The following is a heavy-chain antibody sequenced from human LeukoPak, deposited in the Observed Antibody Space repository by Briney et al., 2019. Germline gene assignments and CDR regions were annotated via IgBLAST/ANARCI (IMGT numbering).Heavy chain of an antibody. D-gene: IGHD3-3*01. Sequence: GGSLRLSCAASGFTLSAYWMIWVRQAPGKGPEWVANIKQDGSEKYYVDSVKGRFTISRDNAGNSLFLQMTSLRAEDTAVYYCAKSEYDFWSFYYYYGMDVWGQGTTVTVSS. CDR1: GFTLSAYW. J-gene: IGHJ6*02. CDR3: AKSEYDFWSFYYYYGMDV. V-gene: IGHV3-7*03. CDR2: IKQDGSEK.